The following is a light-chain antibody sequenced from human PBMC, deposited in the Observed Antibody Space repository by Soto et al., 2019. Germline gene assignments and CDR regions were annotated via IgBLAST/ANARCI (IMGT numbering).Light chain of an antibody. CDR3: LQDHDWPLST. Sequence: DIVLTQSPATLSASPGERATLSCRASQSVSSNLAWYQQKLGQAPRVLIYGSSSRANGVPARFSGSGSGTEFTLTISSLQSEDSGIYYCLQDHDWPLSTFGQGTRLEI. CDR1: QSVSSN. V-gene: IGKV3-15*01. CDR2: GSS. J-gene: IGKJ5*01.